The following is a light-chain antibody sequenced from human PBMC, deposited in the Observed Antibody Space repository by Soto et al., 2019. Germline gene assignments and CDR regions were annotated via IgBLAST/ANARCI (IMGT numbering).Light chain of an antibody. CDR1: QSVSSSY. V-gene: IGKV3-20*01. CDR3: QQSGSSPRFT. CDR2: GAS. Sequence: EIVLTQSPGTLSLSPRERDTLSCRASQSVSSSYLAWYQQKPGQAPRLLIYGASSRATGIPDRFSGSGSGTDFTLTISRLEPEDFAVYYCQQSGSSPRFTFGPGTKVDIK. J-gene: IGKJ3*01.